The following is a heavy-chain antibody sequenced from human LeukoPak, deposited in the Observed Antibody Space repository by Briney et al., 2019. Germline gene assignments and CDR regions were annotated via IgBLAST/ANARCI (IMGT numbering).Heavy chain of an antibody. D-gene: IGHD3-16*02. Sequence: ASVKVSCKASGYTFTSYDINWVRQATGQGLEWMGWMNPNSGNTGYAQKFQGRVTMTRNTSISTAYMELSSLRSEDTAVYHCARVNYDYVWGSYPSLTYYYYYMDVWGKGTTVTVSS. V-gene: IGHV1-8*01. CDR1: GYTFTSYD. J-gene: IGHJ6*03. CDR3: ARVNYDYVWGSYPSLTYYYYYMDV. CDR2: MNPNSGNT.